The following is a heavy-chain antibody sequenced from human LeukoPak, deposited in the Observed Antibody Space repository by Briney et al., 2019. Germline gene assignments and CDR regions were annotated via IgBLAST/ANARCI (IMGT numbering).Heavy chain of an antibody. Sequence: SETLSLTCTVSGGSISSSSYYWSWIRQPPGKGREWIGENNHSGSTNYNPSLKSRVPISVDTSKNQFSLKLSSVTAADTAVYYCARVWGQQLVGNYYYYMDVWGKGTTVTVSS. CDR2: NNHSGST. J-gene: IGHJ6*03. CDR3: ARVWGQQLVGNYYYYMDV. CDR1: GGSISSSSYY. V-gene: IGHV4-39*07. D-gene: IGHD6-13*01.